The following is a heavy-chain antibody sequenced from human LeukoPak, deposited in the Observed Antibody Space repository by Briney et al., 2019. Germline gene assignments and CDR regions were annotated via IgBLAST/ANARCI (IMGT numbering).Heavy chain of an antibody. CDR3: ARKEPRTGTYYFDY. Sequence: SETLSLTCAVYGGSFSGYYWSWIRQPPGKGLEWIGEINHSGSTNYNPSLKSRVTISVDTSKNQFSLKLSSVTAADTAVYYCARKEPRTGTYYFDYWGQGTLVTVSS. V-gene: IGHV4-34*01. CDR2: INHSGST. CDR1: GGSFSGYY. J-gene: IGHJ4*02. D-gene: IGHD1-1*01.